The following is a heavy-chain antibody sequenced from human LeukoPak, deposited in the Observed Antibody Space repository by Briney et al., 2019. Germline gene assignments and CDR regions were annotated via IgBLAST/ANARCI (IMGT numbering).Heavy chain of an antibody. J-gene: IGHJ4*02. CDR3: ARDPYDILTETSWDFDY. CDR1: GFIFSSYG. CDR2: IWYDGSNK. D-gene: IGHD3-9*01. Sequence: GGSLRLSCAASGFIFSSYGMHWVRQAPGKGLEWVAVIWYDGSNKYYADSVKGRFTISRDNSKNTLYLQMNSLRAEDTAVYYCARDPYDILTETSWDFDYWGQGTLVTVSS. V-gene: IGHV3-33*01.